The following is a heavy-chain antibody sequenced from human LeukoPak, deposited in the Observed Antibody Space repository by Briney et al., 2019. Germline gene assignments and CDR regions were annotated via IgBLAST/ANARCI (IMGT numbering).Heavy chain of an antibody. CDR2: IYHSGST. J-gene: IGHJ4*02. CDR3: ARYRVVAATPDDY. D-gene: IGHD2-15*01. V-gene: IGHV4-39*07. CDR1: GGSISSSGYY. Sequence: SETLSLTCTVSGGSISSSGYYWGWIRQPPGKGLEWIGSIYHSGSTYYNPSLTSRVTISVDTSKNQFSLKLSSVTAADTAVFYCARYRVVAATPDDYWGQGTLVTVSS.